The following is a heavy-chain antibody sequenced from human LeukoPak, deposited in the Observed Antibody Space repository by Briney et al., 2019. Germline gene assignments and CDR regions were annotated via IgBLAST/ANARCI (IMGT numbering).Heavy chain of an antibody. CDR1: GGSISSYY. CDR3: ARDSFRYCSSTSCYSGSH. CDR2: IYYSGST. V-gene: IGHV4-59*12. Sequence: SETLSLTCTVSGGSISSYYWSWIRQPPGKGLEWIGYIYYSGSTNYNPSLKSRVTISVDRSKNQFSLKLGSVTAADTAVYYCARDSFRYCSSTSCYSGSHWGQGTLVTVSS. J-gene: IGHJ4*02. D-gene: IGHD2-2*02.